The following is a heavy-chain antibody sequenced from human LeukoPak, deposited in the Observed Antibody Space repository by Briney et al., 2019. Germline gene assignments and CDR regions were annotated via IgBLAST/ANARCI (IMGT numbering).Heavy chain of an antibody. CDR2: IIPILGIA. J-gene: IGHJ4*02. CDR1: GGTFSSYA. V-gene: IGHV1-69*04. Sequence: SVKVSCKASGGTFSSYAISWVRQAPGQGLEWMGRIIPILGIANYAQKFQGRVTITADKSTSTAYMELSSLRSEDTAVYYCARAPYYYDSSGYPNHYYFDYWGQGTLVTVSS. D-gene: IGHD3-22*01. CDR3: ARAPYYYDSSGYPNHYYFDY.